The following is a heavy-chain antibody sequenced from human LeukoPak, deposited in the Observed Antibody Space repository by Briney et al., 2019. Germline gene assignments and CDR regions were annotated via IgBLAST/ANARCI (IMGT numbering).Heavy chain of an antibody. J-gene: IGHJ4*02. CDR2: ISGSGDST. CDR1: GFTFSSYW. Sequence: GGSLRLSCAASGFTFSSYWMHWVRQAPGKGLEWVSSISGSGDSTFYADSVKGRFSISRDNSKNTLYLQVNGLRTEDTAVYYCAKDRLLNCRGDCYIFDYWGQGTVVTVSS. V-gene: IGHV3-23*01. D-gene: IGHD2-21*02. CDR3: AKDRLLNCRGDCYIFDY.